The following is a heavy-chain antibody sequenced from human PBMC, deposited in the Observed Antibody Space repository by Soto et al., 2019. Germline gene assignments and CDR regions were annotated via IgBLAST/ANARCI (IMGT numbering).Heavy chain of an antibody. V-gene: IGHV1-69*13. J-gene: IGHJ5*02. CDR1: GGTFSSYA. Sequence: ASVKVSCKASGGTFSSYAISWVRQAPGQGLEWMGGIIPIFGTANCAQKFQGRVTITADESTSTAYMELSSLRSEDTALYYCARDPRALYDSSGENWFDPWGQGTLVTVSS. CDR2: IIPIFGTA. D-gene: IGHD3-22*01. CDR3: ARDPRALYDSSGENWFDP.